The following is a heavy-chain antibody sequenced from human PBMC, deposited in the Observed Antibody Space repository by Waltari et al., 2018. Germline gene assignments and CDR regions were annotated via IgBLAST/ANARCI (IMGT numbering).Heavy chain of an antibody. Sequence: EVQLVESGGGLVQPGGSLSLSCAASGLPFSNYWMTWVRQAPGKGLEWVANIKQDGSAKYYVDSVKGRFTISRDNARNSLFLQMDSLRAEDTAVYYCARLAVWVAQEDFWGQGTLVTVSS. CDR1: GLPFSNYW. CDR2: IKQDGSAK. J-gene: IGHJ4*02. CDR3: ARLAVWVAQEDF. V-gene: IGHV3-7*01. D-gene: IGHD1-26*01.